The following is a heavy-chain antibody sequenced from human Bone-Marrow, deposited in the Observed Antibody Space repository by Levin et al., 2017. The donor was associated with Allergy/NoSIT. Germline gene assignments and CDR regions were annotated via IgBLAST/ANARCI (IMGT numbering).Heavy chain of an antibody. CDR1: GGSFSGYY. V-gene: IGHV4-34*01. CDR3: ARAVVPAAPAYYYYYYMDV. J-gene: IGHJ6*03. Sequence: PSETLSLTCAVYGGSFSGYYWSWIRQPPGKGLEWIGEINHSGSTNYNPSLKSRVTISVDTSKNQFSLKLSSVTAADTAVYYCARAVVPAAPAYYYYYYMDVWGKGTTVTVSS. D-gene: IGHD2-2*01. CDR2: INHSGST.